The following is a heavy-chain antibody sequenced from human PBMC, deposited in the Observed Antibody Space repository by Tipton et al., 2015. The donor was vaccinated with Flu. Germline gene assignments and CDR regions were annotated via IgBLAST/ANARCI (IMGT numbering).Heavy chain of an antibody. CDR3: ARDLRGYYYDSSGPEGI. Sequence: SLRLSCAASGFTFSSYGMHWVRQAPGKGLEWVAVIWYDGSNKYYADSVKGRFTISRDNSKNTLYLQMNSLRAEDTAVYYCARDLRGYYYDSSGPEGIWGQGTMVTVSS. V-gene: IGHV3-33*01. J-gene: IGHJ3*02. D-gene: IGHD3-22*01. CDR1: GFTFSSYG. CDR2: IWYDGSNK.